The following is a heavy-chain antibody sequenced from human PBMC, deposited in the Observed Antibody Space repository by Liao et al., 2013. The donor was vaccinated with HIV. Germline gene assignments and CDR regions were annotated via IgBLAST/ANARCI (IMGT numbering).Heavy chain of an antibody. Sequence: QPHLQESGPGLVKPSEPLSLTCTVSGASISTSTYFWGWIRQPPGKGLEWIGSVDYGGSTYYNPSLRSRVTTSIDTSKNQFSLKLTSVTAADTAVYYCARLGVRIVLGLADYWGQGALVTVS. CDR1: GASISTSTYF. CDR3: ARLGVRIVLGLADY. D-gene: IGHD3-16*01. CDR2: VDYGGST. V-gene: IGHV4-39*07. J-gene: IGHJ4*02.